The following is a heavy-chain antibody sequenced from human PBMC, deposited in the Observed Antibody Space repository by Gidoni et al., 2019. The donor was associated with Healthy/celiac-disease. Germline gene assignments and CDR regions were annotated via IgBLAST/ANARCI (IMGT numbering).Heavy chain of an antibody. CDR2: IWYDGSNK. V-gene: IGHV3-33*01. D-gene: IGHD3-16*02. J-gene: IGHJ4*02. CDR3: ARDAIWGSYRSPHYYFDY. Sequence: QVQLVESGGGVVQPGRSLRLSCAASGFTFSSYGRHWVRQAPGKGLEWVAVIWYDGSNKYYADSVKGRFTISRDKSKNTLYLQMNSLRAEDTAVYYCARDAIWGSYRSPHYYFDYWGQGTLVTVSS. CDR1: GFTFSSYG.